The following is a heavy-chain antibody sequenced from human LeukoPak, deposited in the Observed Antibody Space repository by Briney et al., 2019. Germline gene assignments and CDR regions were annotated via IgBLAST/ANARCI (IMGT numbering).Heavy chain of an antibody. CDR2: LHYTGST. V-gene: IGHV4-59*01. CDR1: GGSISNYY. D-gene: IGHD3-3*01. J-gene: IGHJ4*02. Sequence: SETLSLTCTVSGGSISNYYWNWIRQPPGKGLEWIGYLHYTGSTTYNPSLKSRVTISVDMSKNQFSLNLSSVTAADTAVYYCARGSGTIFGSNYFDSWGQGILVTVSS. CDR3: ARGSGTIFGSNYFDS.